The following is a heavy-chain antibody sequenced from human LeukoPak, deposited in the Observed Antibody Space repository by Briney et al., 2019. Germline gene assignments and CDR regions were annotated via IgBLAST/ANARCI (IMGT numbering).Heavy chain of an antibody. Sequence: SETLSLTCAVSDDSFSSHYWTWIRQPPGKGLKWIGYISYIGSTNYNPSLKSRVTISIDTSKNQFSLKLSSVTAADTAVYYCARDLVTVTKGFDIWGQGTMVSVSS. D-gene: IGHD4-17*01. CDR3: ARDLVTVTKGFDI. V-gene: IGHV4-59*11. CDR2: ISYIGST. J-gene: IGHJ3*02. CDR1: DDSFSSHY.